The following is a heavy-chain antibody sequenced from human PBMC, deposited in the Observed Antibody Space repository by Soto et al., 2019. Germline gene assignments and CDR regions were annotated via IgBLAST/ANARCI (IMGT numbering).Heavy chain of an antibody. J-gene: IGHJ4*02. Sequence: QVQLQESGPGLVKPSETLSLTCTVSGGSVSSGSYYWSWIRQPPGKGLEWIGYIYYSGSTNYNPSLKSRVNISVDTSKNQCSLKLSSVTAADTAVYYCARLVVVAAKELDYWGQGTLVTVSS. V-gene: IGHV4-61*01. CDR2: IYYSGST. CDR3: ARLVVVAAKELDY. D-gene: IGHD2-15*01. CDR1: GGSVSSGSYY.